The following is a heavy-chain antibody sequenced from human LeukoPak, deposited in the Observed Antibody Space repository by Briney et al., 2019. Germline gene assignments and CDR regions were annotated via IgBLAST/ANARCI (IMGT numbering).Heavy chain of an antibody. CDR2: ISAHNGNT. J-gene: IGHJ6*03. Sequence: ASVKVSCKASGYTFNSYGISWVRQAPGQGLEWMGWISAHNGNTNYEEKVQGRVTMTTDTSTSTAYMELRRLRSDDTAVYYCARDKGTVATYYYYYMDVWGKGTTVTVSS. CDR3: ARDKGTVATYYYYYMDV. CDR1: GYTFNSYG. V-gene: IGHV1-18*01. D-gene: IGHD6-19*01.